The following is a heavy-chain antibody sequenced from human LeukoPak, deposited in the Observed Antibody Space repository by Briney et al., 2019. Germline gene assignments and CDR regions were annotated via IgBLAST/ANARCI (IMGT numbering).Heavy chain of an antibody. J-gene: IGHJ4*02. CDR3: ARGEGDYYDSSGYYYTTHLDY. V-gene: IGHV3-30*03. CDR1: GFTFSSSW. CDR2: ISYDGSNK. Sequence: GGSLRLSCSASGFTFSSSWMNWVRQAPGKGLEWVAVISYDGSNKYYADSVKGRFTISRDNSKNTLYLQMNSLRAEDTAVYYCARGEGDYYDSSGYYYTTHLDYWGQGTLVTVSS. D-gene: IGHD3-22*01.